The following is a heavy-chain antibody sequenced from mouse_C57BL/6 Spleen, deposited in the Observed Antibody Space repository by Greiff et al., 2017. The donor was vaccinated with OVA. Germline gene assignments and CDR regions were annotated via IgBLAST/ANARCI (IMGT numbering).Heavy chain of an antibody. D-gene: IGHD3-2*02. CDR3: ARVDSSGYWAMDY. J-gene: IGHJ4*01. Sequence: EVKLMESEGGLVQPGSSMKLSCTASGFTFSDYYMAWVRQVPEKGLEWVANINYDGSSTYYLDSLKSRFIISRDNAKNILYLQMSSLKSEDTATYYCARVDSSGYWAMDYWGQGTSVTVSS. CDR1: GFTFSDYY. V-gene: IGHV5-16*01. CDR2: INYDGSST.